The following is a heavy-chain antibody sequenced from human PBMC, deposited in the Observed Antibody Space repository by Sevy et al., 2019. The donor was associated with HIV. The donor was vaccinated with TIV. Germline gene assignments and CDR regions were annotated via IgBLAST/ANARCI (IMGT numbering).Heavy chain of an antibody. CDR3: AKDHPRWLDAFDI. D-gene: IGHD2-15*01. CDR1: GFTFSSYA. CDR2: ISGSGGST. J-gene: IGHJ3*02. V-gene: IGHV3-23*01. Sequence: GGSLRLSCAASGFTFSSYAMSWVRQAPGKGLEWVSAISGSGGSTYYADSVKGRFTISRDNSKNLRYLQMNSLRAEDTAVYYCAKDHPRWLDAFDIWGQGTMVTVSS.